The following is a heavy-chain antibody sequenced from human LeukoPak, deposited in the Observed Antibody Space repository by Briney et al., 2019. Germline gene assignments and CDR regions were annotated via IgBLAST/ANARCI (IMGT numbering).Heavy chain of an antibody. D-gene: IGHD3-3*01. CDR1: GFTFSTYT. V-gene: IGHV3-21*01. J-gene: IGHJ3*02. CDR2: ISSNGYYI. Sequence: GGSLRPSCAASGFTFSTYTINWVRQAPGKRLEWVSSISSNGYYIYYAGSVRGRFTISRGNAKNSLYLQMNSLRAEDTALYYCAREGLRTERSDTDAFDIWGQGTMVTVSS. CDR3: AREGLRTERSDTDAFDI.